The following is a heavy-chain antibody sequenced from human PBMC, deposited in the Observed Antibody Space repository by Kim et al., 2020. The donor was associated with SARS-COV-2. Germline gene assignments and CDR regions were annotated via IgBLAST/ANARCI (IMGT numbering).Heavy chain of an antibody. Sequence: NYNPSLKSRVTISVDTSKNQFSLKLSSVTAADTAVYYCARITYSSSWYAHWGQGTLVTVSS. J-gene: IGHJ4*02. D-gene: IGHD6-13*01. CDR3: ARITYSSSWYAH. V-gene: IGHV4-34*01.